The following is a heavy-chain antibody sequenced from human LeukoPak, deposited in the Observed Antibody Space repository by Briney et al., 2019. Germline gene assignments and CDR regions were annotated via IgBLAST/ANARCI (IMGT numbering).Heavy chain of an antibody. Sequence: PGESLRLSCAGSGFTFSRSSMAWVRQAPGKGLEWVATIKEDGSVEYYMDSVKGRFTISRDNAEKSLYLQMNSLRAEDTAAYYCAKLLGHVTTFDYWGQGTLVTVSS. CDR3: AKLLGHVTTFDY. V-gene: IGHV3-7*01. CDR1: GFTFSRSS. D-gene: IGHD4-11*01. CDR2: IKEDGSVE. J-gene: IGHJ4*02.